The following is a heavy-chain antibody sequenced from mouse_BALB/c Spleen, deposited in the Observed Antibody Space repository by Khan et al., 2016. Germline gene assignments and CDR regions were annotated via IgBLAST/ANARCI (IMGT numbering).Heavy chain of an antibody. Sequence: QVQLQQSGAELMKPGASVKISCKATGYTFSSYWIEWVKQRPGHGLEWIGEILPGRGSTNYNEKFKGKATFTADTSSNTAYMQLSSQTSEDSAVYYCARRGDYDGAMDYWGQGTSVTVSS. D-gene: IGHD2-4*01. CDR2: ILPGRGST. CDR3: ARRGDYDGAMDY. V-gene: IGHV1-9*01. J-gene: IGHJ4*01. CDR1: GYTFSSYW.